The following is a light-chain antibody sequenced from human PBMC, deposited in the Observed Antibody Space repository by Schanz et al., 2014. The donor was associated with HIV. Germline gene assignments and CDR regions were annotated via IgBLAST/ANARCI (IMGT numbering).Light chain of an antibody. CDR1: QDIKKF. CDR3: HQYDQVPLT. J-gene: IGKJ4*01. Sequence: DIQMTQSPSSLSASVGDRITITCQASQDIKKFLNWYQQRPGKAPELLIYEASNLETGVSSRFSGSGYGTDFTFHISSLQPEDFATYYCHQYDQVPLTFGGGTKVDMK. V-gene: IGKV1-33*01. CDR2: EAS.